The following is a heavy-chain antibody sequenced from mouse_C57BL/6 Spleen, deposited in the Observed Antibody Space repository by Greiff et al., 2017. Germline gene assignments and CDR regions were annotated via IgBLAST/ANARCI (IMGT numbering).Heavy chain of an antibody. Sequence: EVHLVESGGGLVQPKGSLKLSCAASGFTFNTYAMHWVRQAPGKGLEWVARIRSKSSHYATYHADSVKDRFTISRDDSQSMLYLQMTNLKTEDTAMCYCVTEDGELGLCAYWGQGTLVTVSA. D-gene: IGHD4-1*01. CDR1: GFTFNTYA. CDR3: VTEDGELGLCAY. J-gene: IGHJ3*01. V-gene: IGHV10-3*01. CDR2: IRSKSSHYAT.